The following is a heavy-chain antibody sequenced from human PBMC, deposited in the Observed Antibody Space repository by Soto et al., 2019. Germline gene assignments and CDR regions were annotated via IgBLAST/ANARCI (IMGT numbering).Heavy chain of an antibody. D-gene: IGHD4-17*01. V-gene: IGHV3-23*01. CDR2: ISGSGDTT. CDR3: AKDREDYGDFVLDFDY. CDR1: GFTFSSYV. J-gene: IGHJ4*02. Sequence: GGSLRLSCAASGFTFSSYVMSWVRQAPGKGLEWVSGISGSGDTTYYADSVKGRFSISRDNSKNLLFLQMNSLRADDTAAYYCAKDREDYGDFVLDFDYWGQGTLVTVSS.